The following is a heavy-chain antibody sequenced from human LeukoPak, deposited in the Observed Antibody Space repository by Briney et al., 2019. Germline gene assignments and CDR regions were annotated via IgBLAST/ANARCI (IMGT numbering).Heavy chain of an antibody. J-gene: IGHJ4*02. D-gene: IGHD5-18*01. CDR3: ARSPTKRVTEDY. Sequence: PSETLSLTCSVSGGSISSYYWTWIRQSPEKGLEWIGYIQSIGGTNYNPSLKSRVTISVDTSKNQFSLKLTSVTAADTAVYYCARSPTKRVTEDYWGQGTLVTVSS. V-gene: IGHV4-59*12. CDR2: IQSIGGT. CDR1: GGSISSYY.